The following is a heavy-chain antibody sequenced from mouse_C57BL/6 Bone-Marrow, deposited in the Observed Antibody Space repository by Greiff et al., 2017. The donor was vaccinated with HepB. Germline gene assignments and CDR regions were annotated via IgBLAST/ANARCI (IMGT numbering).Heavy chain of an antibody. V-gene: IGHV1-26*01. CDR1: GYTFTDYY. CDR3: ARISGSSYYFDY. Sequence: VQLQQSGPELVKPGASVKISCKASGYTFTDYYMNWVKQSHGKSLEWIGDINPNNGGTSYNQKFKGKATLTVDKSSSTAYMELRSLTSEDSAVYYCARISGSSYYFDYWGQGTTLTVSS. D-gene: IGHD1-1*01. CDR2: INPNNGGT. J-gene: IGHJ2*01.